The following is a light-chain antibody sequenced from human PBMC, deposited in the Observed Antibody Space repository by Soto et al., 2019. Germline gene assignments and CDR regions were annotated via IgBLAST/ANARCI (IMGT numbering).Light chain of an antibody. Sequence: DIVMTQSPDYLAVSLGERATINCKSSQSVLYSSNNKNYLAWYQQRPGQPPKLLIYWASTRESGGPDRFSGSGSGTDFTLTITSLQAEDVAVYYCQQYESTPPTFGQGTKLEIK. CDR2: WAS. J-gene: IGKJ2*01. V-gene: IGKV4-1*01. CDR3: QQYESTPPT. CDR1: QSVLYSSNNKNY.